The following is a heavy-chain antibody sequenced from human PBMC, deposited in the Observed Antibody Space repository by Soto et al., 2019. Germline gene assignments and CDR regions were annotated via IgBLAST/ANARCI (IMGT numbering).Heavy chain of an antibody. V-gene: IGHV4-31*03. CDR3: SREFYCSGGSCYSGPPT. Sequence: SETLSLTCTVSGGSISSGGYYWSWISQHPGKGLEWIGYIYYSGSTYYNPSLKSRVTISVDTSKNQFSLKLSSVTAADTAVYYCSREFYCSGGSCYSGPPTWGQGTLVTVSS. CDR1: GGSISSGGYY. CDR2: IYYSGST. J-gene: IGHJ5*02. D-gene: IGHD2-15*01.